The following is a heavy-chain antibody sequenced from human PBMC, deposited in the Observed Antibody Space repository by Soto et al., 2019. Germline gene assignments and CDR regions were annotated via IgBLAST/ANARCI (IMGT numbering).Heavy chain of an antibody. CDR2: ISYDASNK. D-gene: IGHD4-17*01. CDR1: GFTFSSYA. J-gene: IGHJ4*02. Sequence: PGGSLRLSCAASGFTFSSYAMHWVRQAPGKGLEWVAVISYDASNKYYADSVKGRFTLSRDNSKNTLYLQMNSLRAEDTAVYYCAKQTTVTAFDYWGQGTLVTVSS. CDR3: AKQTTVTAFDY. V-gene: IGHV3-30*18.